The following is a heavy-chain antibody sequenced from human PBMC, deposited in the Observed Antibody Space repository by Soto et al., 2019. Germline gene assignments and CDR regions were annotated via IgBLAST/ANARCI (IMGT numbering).Heavy chain of an antibody. CDR3: ARDPALNYYDSRGTFFDI. J-gene: IGHJ3*02. CDR1: GYSISSGYY. CDR2: IYHSGST. D-gene: IGHD3-22*01. V-gene: IGHV4-38-2*02. Sequence: SETLSLTCTVSGYSISSGYYWGWIRQPPGKGLEWIGSIYHSGSTYYNPSLKSRVTISVDTSKNQFSLKLSSVTAADTAVYYCARDPALNYYDSRGTFFDIWGQGTMVTVSS.